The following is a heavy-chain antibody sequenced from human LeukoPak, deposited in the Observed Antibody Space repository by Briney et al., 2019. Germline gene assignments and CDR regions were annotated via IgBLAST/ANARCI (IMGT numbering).Heavy chain of an antibody. CDR3: ARGITDETYYYYYMDV. J-gene: IGHJ6*03. CDR2: ISSSSSYI. V-gene: IGHV3-21*01. D-gene: IGHD3-10*01. CDR1: GFTFSSYS. Sequence: GGSLRLSCAASGFTFSSYSMNWVRQAPGKGLEWVSSISSSSSYIYYADSVKGRFTISRDNAKNSLYLQMNSLRAEDTAVYYCARGITDETYYYYYMDVWGKGTTVTISS.